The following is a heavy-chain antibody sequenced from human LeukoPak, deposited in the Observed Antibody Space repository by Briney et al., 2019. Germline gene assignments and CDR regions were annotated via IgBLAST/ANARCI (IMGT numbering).Heavy chain of an antibody. CDR2: IYPGDSDT. Sequence: GESLKISCKGSGYSFTSYWIGWVRQVPGKGLEWMGIIYPGDSDTRYSPSFQGQVTISADKSISTAYLQWSSLKASDTAMYYCASSGRCSSTSCYDAFDIWGQGTMVTVSS. D-gene: IGHD2-2*01. V-gene: IGHV5-51*01. CDR1: GYSFTSYW. CDR3: ASSGRCSSTSCYDAFDI. J-gene: IGHJ3*02.